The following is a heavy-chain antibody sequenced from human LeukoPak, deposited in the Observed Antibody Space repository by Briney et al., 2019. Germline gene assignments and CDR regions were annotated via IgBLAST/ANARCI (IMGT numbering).Heavy chain of an antibody. Sequence: GGSLRLSCAASGFTFSSYAMSWVRQAPGKGLEWVSAISGSGGSTYYADSVKGRFTISGDNSKNTLYLQMNSLRAEDTAVYYCAILRQQLVNNWFDPWGQGTLVTVSS. CDR3: AILRQQLVNNWFDP. V-gene: IGHV3-23*01. CDR2: ISGSGGST. CDR1: GFTFSSYA. J-gene: IGHJ5*02. D-gene: IGHD6-13*01.